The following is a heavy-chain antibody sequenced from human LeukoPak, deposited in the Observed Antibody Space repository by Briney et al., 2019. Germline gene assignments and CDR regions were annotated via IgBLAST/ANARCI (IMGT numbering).Heavy chain of an antibody. CDR1: GDSINYYY. Sequence: PSETLSLTCSVSGDSINYYYWSWIRQPPGKGLEWIGYIYYSGSTNYNPSLKSRVTISVDTSRSQFSLKLSSVTAADTAVYYCVRVGVAGPYYFDYWGQGTLVTVSS. J-gene: IGHJ4*02. D-gene: IGHD6-19*01. CDR3: VRVGVAGPYYFDY. V-gene: IGHV4-59*01. CDR2: IYYSGST.